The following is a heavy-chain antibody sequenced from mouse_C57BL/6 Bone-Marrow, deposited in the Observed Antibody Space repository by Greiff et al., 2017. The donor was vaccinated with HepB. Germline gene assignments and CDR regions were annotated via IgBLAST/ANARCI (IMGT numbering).Heavy chain of an antibody. J-gene: IGHJ3*01. CDR3: ARGDYGSAAWFAY. CDR1: GYTFTSYT. D-gene: IGHD1-1*01. Sequence: VQLKQSGAELARPGASVKMSCKASGYTFTSYTMHWVKQRPGQGLEWIGYINPSSGYTKYNQKFKDKATLTADKSSSTAYMQLSSLTSEDSAVYYCARGDYGSAAWFAYWGQGTLVTVSA. V-gene: IGHV1-4*01. CDR2: INPSSGYT.